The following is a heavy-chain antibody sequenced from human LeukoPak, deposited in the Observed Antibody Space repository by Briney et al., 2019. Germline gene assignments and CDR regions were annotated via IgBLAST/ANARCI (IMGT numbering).Heavy chain of an antibody. V-gene: IGHV4-39*07. CDR1: GDSISSSSFF. D-gene: IGHD2-2*01. CDR2: VYSENT. J-gene: IGHJ4*02. Sequence: SETLSLTCTVSGDSISSSSFFWGWIRQPPGKGLEWIGAVYSENTYYNPSLKSRVSISVDTSKNQFSLTMSSVTAADTAVYYCARERREQLLPPYTRSVTYFDYWGQGTLVTVSS. CDR3: ARERREQLLPPYTRSVTYFDY.